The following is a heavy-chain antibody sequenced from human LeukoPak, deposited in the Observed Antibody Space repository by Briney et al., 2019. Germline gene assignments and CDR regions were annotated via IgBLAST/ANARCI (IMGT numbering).Heavy chain of an antibody. J-gene: IGHJ4*02. CDR3: ARVRSHGSGPEDFDY. V-gene: IGHV4-4*07. D-gene: IGHD3-10*01. Sequence: SSETLSLTCTVSGGSISSYYWSWIRQPAGKGLEWIGRIYTSGSTNYNASLKSRVSMSVDTSKNQFSLKLSSVTAADTAVYYCARVRSHGSGPEDFDYWGQGTLVTVSS. CDR1: GGSISSYY. CDR2: IYTSGST.